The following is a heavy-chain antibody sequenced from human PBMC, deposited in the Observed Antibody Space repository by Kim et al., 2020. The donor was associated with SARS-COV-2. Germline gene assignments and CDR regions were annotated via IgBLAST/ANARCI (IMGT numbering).Heavy chain of an antibody. CDR3: TRDGGWFGSLEEGGVNY. V-gene: IGHV3-49*03. CDR1: GFTFGDYA. CDR2: IRSKAYGGTT. J-gene: IGHJ4*02. Sequence: GGSLRLSCTASGFTFGDYAMSWFRQAPGKGLEWVGFIRSKAYGGTTEYASSVKGRFTISRDDSKSIAYLQMNSLKTEDTAVYYCTRDGGWFGSLEEGGVNYWGQGTLVTVSS. D-gene: IGHD3-10*01.